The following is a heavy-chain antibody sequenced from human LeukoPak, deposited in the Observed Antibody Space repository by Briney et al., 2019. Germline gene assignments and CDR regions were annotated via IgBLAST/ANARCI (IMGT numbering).Heavy chain of an antibody. V-gene: IGHV3-23*01. CDR1: GFTFSSYA. Sequence: GGSLRLSCAASGFTFSSYAMSWVRQAPGKGLEWVSAISGSGGSTYYADSVKGRFTISRDNSKNTLYLQMNSLRAEDTAVYYCAKAGDIVVVPAASFRLYFDYWGQGTLVTVSS. CDR2: ISGSGGST. J-gene: IGHJ4*02. D-gene: IGHD2-2*01. CDR3: AKAGDIVVVPAASFRLYFDY.